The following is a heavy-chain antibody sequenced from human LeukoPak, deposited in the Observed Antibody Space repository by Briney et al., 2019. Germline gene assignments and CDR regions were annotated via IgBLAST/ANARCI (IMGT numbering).Heavy chain of an antibody. Sequence: SGPALVKPTPTLTLTCTFTGFSIRTSGMRVGWIRQPPGKALEWLARIDWDDDKFYSKSLKPRLTISKDTSKNQVVLTMTNMDPVDTATYYCARGGGATAVDYWGQGTLVTVSS. J-gene: IGHJ4*02. CDR3: ARGGGATAVDY. CDR2: IDWDDDK. D-gene: IGHD1-26*01. CDR1: GFSIRTSGMR. V-gene: IGHV2-70*04.